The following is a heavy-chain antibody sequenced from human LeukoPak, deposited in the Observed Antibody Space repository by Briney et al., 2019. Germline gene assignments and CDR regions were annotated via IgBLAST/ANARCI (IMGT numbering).Heavy chain of an antibody. J-gene: IGHJ6*02. V-gene: IGHV4-30-2*01. D-gene: IGHD1-26*01. CDR2: IYHTEST. Sequence: PSQTLSLACGVSGGSIGSGDYSWTWIRQPPGKGLEWIGYIYHTESTYYNPSLKSRVTISVDRSRSQFSLKLSSVTAADTAVYYCARGSPRYYYYYGMDVWGQGTTVTVSS. CDR3: ARGSPRYYYYYGMDV. CDR1: GGSIGSGDYS.